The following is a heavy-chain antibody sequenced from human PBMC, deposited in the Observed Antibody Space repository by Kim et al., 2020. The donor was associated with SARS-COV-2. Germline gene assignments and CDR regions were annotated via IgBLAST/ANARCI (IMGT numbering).Heavy chain of an antibody. J-gene: IGHJ4*02. D-gene: IGHD2-2*01. CDR1: GFTFSSYG. CDR3: AKDLYGYCSSTSCYGGDY. Sequence: GGSLRLSCAASGFTFSSYGMHWVRQAPGKGLEWVAVISYDGSNKYYADSVKGRFTISRDNSKNTLYLQMNSLRAEDTAVYYCAKDLYGYCSSTSCYGGDYWGQGTLVTVSS. V-gene: IGHV3-30*18. CDR2: ISYDGSNK.